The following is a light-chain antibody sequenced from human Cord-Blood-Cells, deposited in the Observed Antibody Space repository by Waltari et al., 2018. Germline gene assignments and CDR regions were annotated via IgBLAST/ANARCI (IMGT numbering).Light chain of an antibody. J-gene: IGLJ1*01. V-gene: IGLV1-40*01. CDR3: QSYDSSLSGYV. CDR1: SSTSVAGTD. Sequence: SVLTQPPSVSGAPGQRVTISRTGRSSTSVAGTDVHWYPQLPGTAPKLLIYGNSNRPSGVPDRFSGSKSGTSASLAITGLQAEDEADYYCQSYDSSLSGYVFGTGTKVTVL. CDR2: GNS.